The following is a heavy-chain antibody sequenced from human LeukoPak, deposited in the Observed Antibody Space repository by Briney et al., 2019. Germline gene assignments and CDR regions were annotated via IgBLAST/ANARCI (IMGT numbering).Heavy chain of an antibody. CDR1: GFTLSDSS. V-gene: IGHV3-73*01. J-gene: IGHJ4*02. D-gene: IGHD3-9*01. CDR3: IRQYYHILTGYSSPHN. Sequence: PGGSLRLSCAASGFTLSDSSIHWVRQASGKGLEWVGRIRTNADNYATAYAASVSGRFTISRDDSKNTAYLQMISLKTEDTAVYFCIRQYYHILTGYSSPHNWGQGTLVTVSS. CDR2: IRTNADNYAT.